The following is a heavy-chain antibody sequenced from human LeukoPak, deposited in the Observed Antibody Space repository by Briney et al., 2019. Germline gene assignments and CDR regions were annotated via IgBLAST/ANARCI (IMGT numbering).Heavy chain of an antibody. D-gene: IGHD6-13*01. V-gene: IGHV3-74*01. CDR1: GFTFSSYW. CDR3: ARDLGAAAGTGAFDI. Sequence: GGSLRLSCAASGFTFSSYWMHWVRQAPGKGLVWVSRINTDGSSTSYADSVKGRFTISRDNAKNTLYLQMNSLRAEDTAVYYCARDLGAAAGTGAFDIWGQGTMVTVSS. CDR2: INTDGSST. J-gene: IGHJ3*02.